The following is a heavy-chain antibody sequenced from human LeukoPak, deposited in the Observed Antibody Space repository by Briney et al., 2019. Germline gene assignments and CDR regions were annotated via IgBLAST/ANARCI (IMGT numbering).Heavy chain of an antibody. CDR3: ARQTGSGLFILP. D-gene: IGHD3/OR15-3a*01. Sequence: SETLSLTCTVSGVSISSSNSYWGWIRQPLGKGLEWIGSIYYSGNTYYNASLKSQVSISIDTSKNQFSLKLTYVTAADTAVYYCARQTGSGLFILPGGQGTLVTVSS. CDR1: GVSISSSNSY. J-gene: IGHJ4*02. V-gene: IGHV4-39*01. CDR2: IYYSGNT.